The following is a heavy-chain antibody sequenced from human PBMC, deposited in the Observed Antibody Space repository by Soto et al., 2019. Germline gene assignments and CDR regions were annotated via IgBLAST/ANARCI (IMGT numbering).Heavy chain of an antibody. CDR2: INPSGGST. CDR3: ARDRDIVLVVAARGAFDI. J-gene: IGHJ3*02. CDR1: GYTFTSYY. D-gene: IGHD2-15*01. V-gene: IGHV1-46*01. Sequence: QVQLVQSGAEVKKPGASVKVSCKASGYTFTSYYMHWVRQAPGQGLEWMGIINPSGGSTSYAQKVQGRDTMTRDTSTSTVFMERSSLRAENTAVYYCARDRDIVLVVAARGAFDIWGQGTMVTVSS.